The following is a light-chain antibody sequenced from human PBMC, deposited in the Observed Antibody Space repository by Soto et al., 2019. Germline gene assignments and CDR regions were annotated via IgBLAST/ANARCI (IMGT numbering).Light chain of an antibody. J-gene: IGKJ1*01. CDR3: QQYGTSPRT. CDR2: ATS. Sequence: IVLTQSPVTLSLSPGDRATLSCRASQSVGTLYLAWYQQKPGQAPRLLISATSTRATGIPDRFSSSASGTDFTLTISRLEPEDFAVYYCQQYGTSPRTFGQGTKVDIK. CDR1: QSVGTLY. V-gene: IGKV3-20*01.